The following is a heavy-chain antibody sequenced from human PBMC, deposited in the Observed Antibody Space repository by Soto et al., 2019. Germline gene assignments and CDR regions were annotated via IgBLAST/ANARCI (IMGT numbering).Heavy chain of an antibody. CDR1: GYTFTSYA. D-gene: IGHD3-10*01. V-gene: IGHV1-3*01. CDR2: INAGNGNT. CDR3: ASQDDPGGYGDYYYYGMDV. Sequence: GASVKVSCKASGYTFTSYAMHWVRQAPGQRLEWMGWINAGNGNTKYSQKFQGRVTITRDTSASTAYMELSSLRSEDTAVYYCASQDDPGGYGDYYYYGMDVWGQGTTVTVSS. J-gene: IGHJ6*02.